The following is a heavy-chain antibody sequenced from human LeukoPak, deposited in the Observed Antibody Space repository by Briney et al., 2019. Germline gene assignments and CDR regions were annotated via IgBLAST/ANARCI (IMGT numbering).Heavy chain of an antibody. CDR3: AREGDIVVVPADLDY. V-gene: IGHV3-66*01. Sequence: PGGSLRLSCAASGFTVGNNYMNWVRQAPGKGLEWVSLIFSHGETSYADSVKGRFTISRDNSKNTLYLQMNGLRVEDTAVYYCAREGDIVVVPADLDYWGQGTLVTVSS. CDR2: IFSHGET. D-gene: IGHD2-2*01. CDR1: GFTVGNNY. J-gene: IGHJ4*02.